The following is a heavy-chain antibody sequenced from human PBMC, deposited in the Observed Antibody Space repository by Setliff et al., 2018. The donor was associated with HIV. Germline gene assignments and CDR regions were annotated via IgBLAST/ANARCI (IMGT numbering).Heavy chain of an antibody. D-gene: IGHD2-21*02. V-gene: IGHV1-18*01. CDR2: INLNTGNT. J-gene: IGHJ4*03. CDR3: VRDGGFCSGGACLER. Sequence: ASVKVSCKASGGTFSSYAISWVRQAPGQGLEWMGCINLNTGNTNYAQKFQGRLTMTTDRSTTTAYMELRGLRSDDTAVYYCVRDGGFCSGGACLERWGQGTLVTVSS. CDR1: GGTFSSYA.